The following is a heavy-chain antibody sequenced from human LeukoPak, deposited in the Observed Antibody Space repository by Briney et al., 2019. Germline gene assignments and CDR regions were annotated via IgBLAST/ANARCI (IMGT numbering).Heavy chain of an antibody. CDR3: AKDPPGYSSSWSDAFDI. Sequence: GGSLTLSCAASGFTFSSYAMSWVRQAPGKGLEWVSAISGSGGSTYYADSAKGRFTISRDNSKNTLYLQMNSLRAEDTAVYYCAKDPPGYSSSWSDAFDIWGQGTMVTVSS. CDR2: ISGSGGST. V-gene: IGHV3-23*01. J-gene: IGHJ3*02. CDR1: GFTFSSYA. D-gene: IGHD6-13*01.